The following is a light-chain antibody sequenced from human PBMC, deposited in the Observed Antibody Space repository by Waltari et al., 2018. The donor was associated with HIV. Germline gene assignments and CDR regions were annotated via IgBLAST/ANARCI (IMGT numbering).Light chain of an antibody. J-gene: IGKJ3*01. CDR3: LQSFITPLI. V-gene: IGKV1-39*01. Sequence: DIQMTQSPSPLSASVGDRVTITCRASQNIDNFLSWYQQKPGKAPRLLIYDTSDVQSGVPSRFSGSGSGTDFTLTISSLQPEDFATYFCLQSFITPLIFGPGTKVDVK. CDR1: QNIDNF. CDR2: DTS.